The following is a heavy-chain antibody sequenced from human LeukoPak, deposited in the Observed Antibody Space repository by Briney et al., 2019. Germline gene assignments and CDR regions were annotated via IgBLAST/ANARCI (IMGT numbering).Heavy chain of an antibody. V-gene: IGHV3-21*01. Sequence: GGSLRLSCAASGFTFSSYSMNWVRQAPGKGLEWVSSISSSSSYIYYADSVKGRFTISRDNSKNTLYLQMNSLRAEDTAVYYCAKVKSSSTPRWYFDYWGQGTLVTVSS. J-gene: IGHJ4*02. CDR3: AKVKSSSTPRWYFDY. D-gene: IGHD2-2*01. CDR2: ISSSSSYI. CDR1: GFTFSSYS.